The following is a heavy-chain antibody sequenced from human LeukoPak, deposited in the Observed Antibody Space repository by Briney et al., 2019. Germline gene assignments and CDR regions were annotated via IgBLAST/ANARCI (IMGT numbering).Heavy chain of an antibody. Sequence: VASVKVSCKASGYTFTSYGISWVRQAPGQGLEWMGRISAYNGNTNYAQKLQGRVTMTTDTSTSTAYMELRSLRSDDTAVYYCARVTKPAWDNYWGQGTLVTVSS. V-gene: IGHV1-18*01. CDR2: ISAYNGNT. J-gene: IGHJ4*02. CDR3: ARVTKPAWDNY. CDR1: GYTFTSYG. D-gene: IGHD4-11*01.